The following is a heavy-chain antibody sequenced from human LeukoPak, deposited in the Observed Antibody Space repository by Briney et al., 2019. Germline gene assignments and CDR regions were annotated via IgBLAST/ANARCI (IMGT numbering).Heavy chain of an antibody. CDR2: IYYSGST. D-gene: IGHD6-19*01. V-gene: IGHV4-59*01. CDR1: GGSINSYY. J-gene: IGHJ3*02. Sequence: PSETLSLTCTVSGGSINSYYWSWIRQPPGKGLEWIGYIYYSGSTNYNPSLKSRVTISVDTSKNQFSLKLSSVTAADTAVYYCARDELGSGWCYGAFDIWGQGTMVTVSS. CDR3: ARDELGSGWCYGAFDI.